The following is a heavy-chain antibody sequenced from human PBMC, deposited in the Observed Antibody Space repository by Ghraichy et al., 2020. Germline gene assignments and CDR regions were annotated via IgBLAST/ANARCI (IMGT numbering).Heavy chain of an antibody. CDR3: VRDYDFWSGYPTYYFDH. J-gene: IGHJ4*02. D-gene: IGHD3/OR15-3a*01. CDR2: ISGDGTNI. V-gene: IGHV3-43*02. Sequence: GGSLRLSCAASGFTFDDYVMHWVRQPPGRGLEWVSLISGDGTNIYYADSVKGRFTISRDNSKNSLYLQMNSLRTEDTAFYYCVRDYDFWSGYPTYYFDHWGQGTLVTVSS. CDR1: GFTFDDYV.